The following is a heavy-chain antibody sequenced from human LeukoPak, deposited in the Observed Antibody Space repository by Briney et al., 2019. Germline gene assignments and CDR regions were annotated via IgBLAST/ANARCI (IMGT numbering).Heavy chain of an antibody. V-gene: IGHV3-33*06. CDR1: GFTFSSYG. J-gene: IGHJ4*02. Sequence: GGSLRLSCAASGFTFSSYGMHWVRQAPGKGLEWVAVIWHDGGNKYYADSVKGRFTISSDNSKNTLYLQMNSLRAEDTAVYYCAKEGGSYWSYFDSWGQGTLVTVSS. CDR3: AKEGGSYWSYFDS. D-gene: IGHD1-26*01. CDR2: IWHDGGNK.